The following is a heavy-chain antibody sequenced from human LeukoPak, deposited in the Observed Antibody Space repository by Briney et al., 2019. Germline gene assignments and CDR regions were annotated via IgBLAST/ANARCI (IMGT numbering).Heavy chain of an antibody. J-gene: IGHJ4*02. CDR3: ARHRAYSSSSPFDY. CDR1: GGSISSLY. CDR2: IYYTGST. Sequence: SSETLSLTCSVSGGSISSLYWSWIRQPPGKGLEWIGYIYYTGSTNYNPSLKSRVTMFVDMSKNQFSLRLSSVTAADTTVYYCARHRAYSSSSPFDYWGQGTLVTVSA. V-gene: IGHV4-59*08. D-gene: IGHD6-6*01.